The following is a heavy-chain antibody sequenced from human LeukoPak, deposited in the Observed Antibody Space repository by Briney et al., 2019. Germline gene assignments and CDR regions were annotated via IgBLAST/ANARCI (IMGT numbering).Heavy chain of an antibody. V-gene: IGHV5-51*01. Sequence: GESLKISCQGSGYTFTYYWIGWVRQMPGKGLEWMGLIYPGDSDTRYSPSLQGQVTISADKSISTAYLQWSSLKASDTAMYYCARPFSFRADAFDIWGQGTMVTVSS. J-gene: IGHJ3*02. CDR2: IYPGDSDT. CDR1: GYTFTYYW. CDR3: ARPFSFRADAFDI.